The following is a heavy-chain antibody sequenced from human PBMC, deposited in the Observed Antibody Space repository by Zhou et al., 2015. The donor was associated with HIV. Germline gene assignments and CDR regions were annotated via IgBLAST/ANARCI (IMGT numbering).Heavy chain of an antibody. CDR3: ARSSVNHDYAFDI. Sequence: LMQSGTEVTKPGSSVKVSCKASGGTFSGSDISWVRQAPGQGLEWMGGITPMFDIKNYAQRFRARLNISVDQSTSTAYMELSSLTSEDAAIYFXARSSVNHDYAFDIWGQGTKVIVSS. D-gene: IGHD3-22*01. CDR1: GGTFSGSD. CDR2: ITPMFDIK. V-gene: IGHV1-69*17. J-gene: IGHJ3*02.